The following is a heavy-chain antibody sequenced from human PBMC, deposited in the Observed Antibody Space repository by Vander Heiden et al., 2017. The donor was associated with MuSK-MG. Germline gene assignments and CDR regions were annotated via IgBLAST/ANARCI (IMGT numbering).Heavy chain of an antibody. J-gene: IGHJ5*02. Sequence: QVQLVQSGAEVKKPGASVKVSCKASGYTFTSYDINWVRQATGQGLEWMGWMNPNSGNTGYAQKFQGRVTMTRNTSISTAYMELSSLRSEDTAVYYCARASLGHYEFWSGYYGGYNWFDPWGQGTLVTVSS. CDR2: MNPNSGNT. D-gene: IGHD3-3*01. CDR1: GYTFTSYD. V-gene: IGHV1-8*02. CDR3: ARASLGHYEFWSGYYGGYNWFDP.